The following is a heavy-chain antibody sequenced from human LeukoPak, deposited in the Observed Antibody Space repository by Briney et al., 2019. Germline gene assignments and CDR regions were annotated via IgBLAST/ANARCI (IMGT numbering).Heavy chain of an antibody. Sequence: GGSLRLSCAASGFTFTTYALSWVRQAPGKGLEWVSAITGSGDYTDYADSVKGRFTISRDNSKNTLYLQLNSLRAEDTAVYYCAKFGGGNSNNWFDPWGQGTLVTVSS. CDR1: GFTFTTYA. CDR3: AKFGGGNSNNWFDP. CDR2: ITGSGDYT. D-gene: IGHD4-23*01. J-gene: IGHJ5*02. V-gene: IGHV3-23*01.